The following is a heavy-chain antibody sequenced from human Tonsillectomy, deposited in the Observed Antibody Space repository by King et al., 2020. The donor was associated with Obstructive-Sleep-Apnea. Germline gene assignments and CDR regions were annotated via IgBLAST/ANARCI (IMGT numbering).Heavy chain of an antibody. D-gene: IGHD3-3*01. CDR3: ARGRRNERITIFGVVIGVVVYFDY. CDR1: GGSFSGYY. Sequence: VQLQQWGAGLLKPSETLSLTCAVYGGSFSGYYWSWIRQPPGKGLEWIGEINHSGSTHYNPSLKSRVTISVDTSQNQVSLKLSSVTAADTAVYYCARGRRNERITIFGVVIGVVVYFDYWGQGTLVTVAS. CDR2: INHSGST. J-gene: IGHJ4*02. V-gene: IGHV4-34*01.